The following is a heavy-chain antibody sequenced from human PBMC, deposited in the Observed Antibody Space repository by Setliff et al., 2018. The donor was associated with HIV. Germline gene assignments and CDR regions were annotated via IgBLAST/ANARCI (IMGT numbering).Heavy chain of an antibody. Sequence: PSETLSLTCNVSSGSVNNYWWTWIRQPPGKGLEWIGYIYYSGSTYYNPSLKSRVTISVDTSKNQFSLMLSSVTAADTAVYFCARGGTVSADFDSWGQGILVTVSS. J-gene: IGHJ4*02. CDR1: SGSVNNYW. D-gene: IGHD6-19*01. CDR2: IYYSGST. CDR3: ARGGTVSADFDS. V-gene: IGHV4-59*02.